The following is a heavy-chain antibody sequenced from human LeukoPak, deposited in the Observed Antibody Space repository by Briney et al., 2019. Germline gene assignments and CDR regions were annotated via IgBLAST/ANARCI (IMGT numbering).Heavy chain of an antibody. D-gene: IGHD5-18*01. CDR1: GYSFTSYW. V-gene: IGHV5-51*01. CDR2: IYTSDSDT. J-gene: IGHJ5*01. CDR3: ERLTYTPSGFDS. Sequence: GESLKISCKGSGYSFTSYWIGWVRQMPGKGLEWMGIIYTSDSDTRYSPSFEGHIIMSADKSISTSYLQWSSLEASDTAMYYCERLTYTPSGFDSWGQGNLVTVSS.